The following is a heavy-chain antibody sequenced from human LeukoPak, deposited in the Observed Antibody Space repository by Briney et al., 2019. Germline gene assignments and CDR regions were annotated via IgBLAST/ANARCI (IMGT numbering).Heavy chain of an antibody. Sequence: GGSLRLSCAASGFTFSSYAMSWVRQAPGKGLEWVSAISGSGGSTYYADSEKGRFTISRDNSKNTLYLQMNSLRAEDTAVYYCAKASPASNYDILTGYYTFDYWGQGTLVTVSS. CDR1: GFTFSSYA. D-gene: IGHD3-9*01. J-gene: IGHJ4*02. CDR2: ISGSGGST. V-gene: IGHV3-23*01. CDR3: AKASPASNYDILTGYYTFDY.